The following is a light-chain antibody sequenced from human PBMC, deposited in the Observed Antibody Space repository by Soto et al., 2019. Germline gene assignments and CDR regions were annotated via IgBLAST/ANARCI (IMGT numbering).Light chain of an antibody. CDR2: KAS. CDR1: QSISNS. J-gene: IGKJ1*01. Sequence: DIQMTQSPSSLSASVGDRVTITCRASQSISNSLNLYQQKPGRAPKLLIYKASTLKSGVPSRFSGSGSGTEFTLTISSLQPDDFATYYCQHYNSYSEAFGQGTKVDIK. V-gene: IGKV1-5*03. CDR3: QHYNSYSEA.